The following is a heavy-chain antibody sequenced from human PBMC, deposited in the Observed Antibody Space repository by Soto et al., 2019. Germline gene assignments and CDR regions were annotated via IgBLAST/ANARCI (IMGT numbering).Heavy chain of an antibody. V-gene: IGHV2-5*02. Sequence: QITLKESGPTLVKPTQTLTLTCTFSGFSLSTSGVGVGWIRQPPGKALEWLALIYWDDDKRYSPSLKSRLTITKDTSKNQVVLTMTNMDPVDTATYYCAHTLTIFGVVNYFDYWCQGTLVTVSS. D-gene: IGHD3-3*01. CDR3: AHTLTIFGVVNYFDY. J-gene: IGHJ4*02. CDR1: GFSLSTSGVG. CDR2: IYWDDDK.